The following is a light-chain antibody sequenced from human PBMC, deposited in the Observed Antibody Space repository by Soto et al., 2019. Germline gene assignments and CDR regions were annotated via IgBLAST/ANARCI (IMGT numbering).Light chain of an antibody. J-gene: IGKJ1*01. CDR1: QSISSW. V-gene: IGKV1-5*01. CDR2: DAS. Sequence: DIQMTQSPSTLSASVGDRVTITCRASQSISSWLAWYQQKPGKAPKLLIYDASSLESGVPSRFSGSGSGTQFTPTIRGLRLDVFAPYYSKQYNGYSTFGQGTKVEIK. CDR3: KQYNGYST.